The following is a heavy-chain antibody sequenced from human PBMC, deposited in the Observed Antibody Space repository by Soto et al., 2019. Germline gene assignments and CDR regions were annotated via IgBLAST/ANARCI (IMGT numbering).Heavy chain of an antibody. CDR2: IIPIFGTA. V-gene: IGHV1-69*06. D-gene: IGHD5-12*01. CDR1: GGTFSSYA. Sequence: SVKVSCKASGGTFSSYAISWVRQAPGQGLEWMGGIIPIFGTANYSQKFQGRVTITADKSTSTAYMELSSLSSVTAAETAVYYCARQTPSGYDSNYFDYWGQGTLVTVSS. J-gene: IGHJ4*02. CDR3: ARQTPSGYDSNYFDY.